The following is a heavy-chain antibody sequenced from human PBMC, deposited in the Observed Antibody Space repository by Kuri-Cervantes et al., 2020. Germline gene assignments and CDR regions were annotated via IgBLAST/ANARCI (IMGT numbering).Heavy chain of an antibody. CDR1: GYTFTSYG. Sequence: ASVKVSCKASGYTFTSYGISWVRQAPGQGLEWMGWISAYNGNTNYAQKLQGRVTMTTDTSTSTAYMELSSLRSADTAVYYCARVEDRPTYHRYFDYWGQGTLVTVSS. J-gene: IGHJ4*02. D-gene: IGHD2-21*01. CDR2: ISAYNGNT. V-gene: IGHV1-18*01. CDR3: ARVEDRPTYHRYFDY.